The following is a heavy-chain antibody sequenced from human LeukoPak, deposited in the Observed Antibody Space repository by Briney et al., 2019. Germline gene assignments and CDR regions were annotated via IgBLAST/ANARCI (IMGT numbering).Heavy chain of an antibody. V-gene: IGHV3-33*08. CDR3: AREGIGYYDSSGYYNWFDP. D-gene: IGHD3-22*01. Sequence: GGSLRLSCVASGFTFTNHGMHWGRQAPGKGLEWVASIWDDGSDKYSADSVRGRFTISRDNSKNTLYLQMNSLRAEDTAVYYCAREGIGYYDSSGYYNWFDPWGQGTLVTVSS. J-gene: IGHJ5*02. CDR1: GFTFTNHG. CDR2: IWDDGSDK.